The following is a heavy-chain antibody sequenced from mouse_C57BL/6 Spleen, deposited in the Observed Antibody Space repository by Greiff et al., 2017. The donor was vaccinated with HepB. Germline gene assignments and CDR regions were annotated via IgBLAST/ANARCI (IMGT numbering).Heavy chain of an antibody. CDR2: IYPGSGNT. V-gene: IGHV1-76*01. CDR3: ARRNYEGDYAMDY. Sequence: VQLKQSGAELVRPGASVKLSCKASGYTFTDYYINWVKQRPGQGLEWIARIYPGSGNTYYNEKFKGKATLTAEKSSSTAYMQLSSLTSEDSAVYFCARRNYEGDYAMDYWGQGTSVTVSS. CDR1: GYTFTDYY. D-gene: IGHD1-1*01. J-gene: IGHJ4*01.